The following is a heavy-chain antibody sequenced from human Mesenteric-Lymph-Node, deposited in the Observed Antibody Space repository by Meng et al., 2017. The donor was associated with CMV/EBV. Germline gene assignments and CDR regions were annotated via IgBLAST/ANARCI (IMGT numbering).Heavy chain of an antibody. CDR2: IKQDGSEK. CDR1: GFTFSSYW. Sequence: GGSLRLSCAASGFTFSSYWMSWVRQAPGKGLEWVANIKQDGSEKYYVDSVKGRFTISRDNAKNSLYLQMNSLRAEDTAVYYCAGEGTYFDSESYGWFDPWGQGTLVTVSS. J-gene: IGHJ5*02. CDR3: AGEGTYFDSESYGWFDP. V-gene: IGHV3-7*03. D-gene: IGHD3-10*01.